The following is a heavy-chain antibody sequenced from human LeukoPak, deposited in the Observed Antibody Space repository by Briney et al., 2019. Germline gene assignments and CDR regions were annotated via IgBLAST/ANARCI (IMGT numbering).Heavy chain of an antibody. CDR2: MSGSGDYT. CDR3: AKDGQYNWNYANYFDY. Sequence: GGSLRLSCAASGFTFSSYAMSWVRQAPGKGLEWVSDMSGSGDYTYYADSVKGRFTISRDNSKNTLYLQMNSLRAEDTAVYYCAKDGQYNWNYANYFDYWGQGTLVTVSS. J-gene: IGHJ4*02. V-gene: IGHV3-23*01. D-gene: IGHD1-7*01. CDR1: GFTFSSYA.